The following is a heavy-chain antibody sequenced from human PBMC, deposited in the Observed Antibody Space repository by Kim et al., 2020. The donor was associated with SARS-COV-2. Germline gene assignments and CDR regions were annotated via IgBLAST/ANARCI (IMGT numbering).Heavy chain of an antibody. J-gene: IGHJ4*02. Sequence: SETLSLTCAVSGGSISSSNWWSWVRQPPGKGLEWIGEIYHSGSTNYNPSLKSRVTISVDKSKNQFSLKLSSVTAADTAVYYCARALLPPRYYYGSGSYWDYWGQGTLVTVSS. CDR3: ARALLPPRYYYGSGSYWDY. CDR1: GGSISSSNW. V-gene: IGHV4-4*02. D-gene: IGHD3-10*01. CDR2: IYHSGST.